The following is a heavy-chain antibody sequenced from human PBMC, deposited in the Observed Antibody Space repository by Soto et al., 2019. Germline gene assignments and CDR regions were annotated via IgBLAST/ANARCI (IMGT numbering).Heavy chain of an antibody. CDR2: IYTGGST. CDR1: GGSVSNYY. D-gene: IGHD2-15*01. J-gene: IGHJ4*02. Sequence: QVQLQESGPGLVKPSETLSLTCSVSGGSVSNYYWSWFRQPAGKGLEWIGRIYTGGSTNYNPSLKSRVTLSVDTSKNQFALRLTSVTAADTAVYYCARANVWPPGGGSWTMPFDFWGQGTLVTVSS. CDR3: ARANVWPPGGGSWTMPFDF. V-gene: IGHV4-4*07.